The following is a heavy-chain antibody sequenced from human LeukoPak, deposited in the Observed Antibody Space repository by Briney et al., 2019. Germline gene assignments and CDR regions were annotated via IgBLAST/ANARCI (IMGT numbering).Heavy chain of an antibody. D-gene: IGHD6-13*01. CDR1: GYSISSGYY. V-gene: IGHV4-38-2*02. Sequence: SETLSLTCTVSGYSISSGYYWGWIRQPPGKGLEWIGEIYHSGSTNYNPSLKSRVTISVDKSKNQFSLKLSSVTAADTAVYYCAREGNVAAAGTFDYWGQGTLVTVSS. CDR2: IYHSGST. J-gene: IGHJ4*02. CDR3: AREGNVAAAGTFDY.